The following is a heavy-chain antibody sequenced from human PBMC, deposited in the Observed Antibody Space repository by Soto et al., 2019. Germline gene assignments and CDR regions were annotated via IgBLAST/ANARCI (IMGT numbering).Heavy chain of an antibody. J-gene: IGHJ6*02. Sequence: GGSLRLFCVASGFTFSTHAMGWVRQAPGTGLESVSTFSGSGGNIYYAESVKGRLTISRDDSQNTLYLQMNSLRVEDTAVYYCAKDPPWTVGPLAMDVWGQGTTVTVSS. CDR3: AKDPPWTVGPLAMDV. V-gene: IGHV3-23*01. D-gene: IGHD2-2*01. CDR1: GFTFSTHA. CDR2: FSGSGGNI.